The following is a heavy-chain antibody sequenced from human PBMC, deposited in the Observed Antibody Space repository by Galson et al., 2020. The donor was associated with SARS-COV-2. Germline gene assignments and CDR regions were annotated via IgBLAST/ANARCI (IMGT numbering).Heavy chain of an antibody. CDR3: ARQVVAKTYYFDY. CDR2: IHRTGST. CDR1: GYSISSGYY. V-gene: IGHV4-38-2*01. Sequence: ASETLSLTCCVSGYSISSGYYWMWIRQSPEKGLEWIANIHRTGSTYYNPSLKSRAAISVDTSKNQFSLRLNSMTAADTAVYYCARQVVAKTYYFDYWGQGILVTVSS. J-gene: IGHJ4*02. D-gene: IGHD2-15*01.